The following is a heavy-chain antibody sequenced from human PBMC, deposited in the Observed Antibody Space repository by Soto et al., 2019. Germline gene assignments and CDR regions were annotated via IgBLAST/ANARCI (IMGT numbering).Heavy chain of an antibody. J-gene: IGHJ6*02. Sequence: QVQLVQSGAEVKKPGSSVKVSCKASGGTFSSYAISWVRQAPGQGLEWMGGIIPIFGTANYAQKVKGRATITADESTSTAYMELSSLRSEDTAVYYCASTPPGYYYGMDVWGQGTTVTVSS. CDR2: IIPIFGTA. V-gene: IGHV1-69*12. CDR3: ASTPPGYYYGMDV. CDR1: GGTFSSYA.